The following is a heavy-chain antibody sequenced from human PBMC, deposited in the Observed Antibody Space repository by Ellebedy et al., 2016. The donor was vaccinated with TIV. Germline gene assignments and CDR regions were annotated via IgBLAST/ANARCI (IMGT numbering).Heavy chain of an antibody. CDR2: IYYSGST. Sequence: MPSETLSLTCTVSGGSISSYYWSWIRQPPGKGLEWIGYIYYSGSTNYNPSLKSRVTISVDTSKNLFSLKLSSVTAADTAVYYCARGDIVVVPAAKRGASLYDYWGQGTLVTVSS. CDR3: ARGDIVVVPAAKRGASLYDY. D-gene: IGHD2-2*01. CDR1: GGSISSYY. V-gene: IGHV4-59*01. J-gene: IGHJ4*02.